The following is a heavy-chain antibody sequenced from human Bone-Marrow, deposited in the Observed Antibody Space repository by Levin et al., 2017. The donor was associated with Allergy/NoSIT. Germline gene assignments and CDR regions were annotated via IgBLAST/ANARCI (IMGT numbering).Heavy chain of an antibody. CDR2: ISYDGTYK. Sequence: GGSLRLSCAASGFTFSSYAMHWVRQAPGKGLEWVAVISYDGTYKYFADSVKGRFTVSRDNFKNTLYLQVSSLRVEDTAMYYCARDREVDTAMVSSYYHYGMDVWGPGTTVTVSS. D-gene: IGHD5-18*01. V-gene: IGHV3-30*04. J-gene: IGHJ6*02. CDR3: ARDREVDTAMVSSYYHYGMDV. CDR1: GFTFSSYA.